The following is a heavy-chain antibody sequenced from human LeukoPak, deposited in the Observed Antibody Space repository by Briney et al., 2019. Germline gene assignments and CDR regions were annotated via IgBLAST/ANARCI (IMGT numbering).Heavy chain of an antibody. CDR3: ARAYSSSWYLNWFDP. J-gene: IGHJ5*02. CDR2: IYHSGST. D-gene: IGHD6-13*01. V-gene: IGHV4-38-2*02. Sequence: SETLSLTCTVSGYSISSGYYWGWIRQPPGKGLEWIGNIYHSGSTYYNPSLKSRVTLSIDTSKNQFSLKLYSVTAADTAIYYCARAYSSSWYLNWFDPWGQGTLVTVSS. CDR1: GYSISSGYY.